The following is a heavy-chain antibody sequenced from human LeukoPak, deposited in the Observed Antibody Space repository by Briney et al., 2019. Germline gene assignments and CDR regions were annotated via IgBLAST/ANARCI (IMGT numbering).Heavy chain of an antibody. CDR1: GGSFSGYY. Sequence: PSETLSLTCAVYGGSFSGYYWSWISQSPGKGLEWIGEINHRGSTNYNPSLKRRVTIPLDTSKNRFSLKLSSVTAADTAVYYCARVRGSEEFDYWGQGTLVTVSS. V-gene: IGHV4-34*01. J-gene: IGHJ4*02. CDR2: INHRGST. CDR3: ARVRGSEEFDY. D-gene: IGHD3-10*01.